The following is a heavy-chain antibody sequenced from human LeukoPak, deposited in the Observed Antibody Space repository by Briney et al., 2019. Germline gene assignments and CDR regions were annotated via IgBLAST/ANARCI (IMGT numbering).Heavy chain of an antibody. Sequence: GGSLRLSCAASGFTFSSYAMHWVRQAPGKGLEWVAVISYDGSNKYYADSVKGRFTISRDNSKNTLYLQMNSLRAEDTAVYYCAREMKSLDYWGQGTLVTVSS. CDR3: AREMKSLDY. CDR1: GFTFSSYA. V-gene: IGHV3-30*04. CDR2: ISYDGSNK. J-gene: IGHJ4*02.